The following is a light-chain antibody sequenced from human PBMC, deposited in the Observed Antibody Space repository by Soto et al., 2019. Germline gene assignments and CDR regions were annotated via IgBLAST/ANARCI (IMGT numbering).Light chain of an antibody. CDR1: QSVSSSS. V-gene: IGKV3-20*01. CDR3: QLYGSSPPYI. CDR2: TAS. J-gene: IGKJ2*01. Sequence: EIVLTQSPGTVSLSPGERATLSCRASQSVSSSSLAWYQQRPGQAPRLLIFTASSRATGTPDRFSGSGSGTDLTLTISRLEPEDFAVYYCQLYGSSPPYIFGPGTKVDIK.